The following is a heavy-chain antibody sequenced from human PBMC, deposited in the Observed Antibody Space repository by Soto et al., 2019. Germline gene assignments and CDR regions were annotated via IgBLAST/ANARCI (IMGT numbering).Heavy chain of an antibody. CDR2: IYYSGTTT. J-gene: IGHJ4*02. CDR3: ARLGGSYAVPHFDY. Sequence: SETLSLTCTVSGGPINHYYWTWIRQPPGKGLEWMGYIYYSGTTTNYNPSLKSRVTLSVDTSKNQFSLKLSSVTAADTAVYYCARLGGSYAVPHFDYWGQGTLVTVSS. CDR1: GGPINHYY. V-gene: IGHV4-59*08. D-gene: IGHD1-26*01.